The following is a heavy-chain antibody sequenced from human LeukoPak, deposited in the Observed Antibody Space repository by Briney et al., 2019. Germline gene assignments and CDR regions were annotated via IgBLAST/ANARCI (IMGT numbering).Heavy chain of an antibody. CDR1: GFTLSSYE. V-gene: IGHV3-43*02. CDR3: AKDIRSGDCSGDSCYWDRHAFDI. J-gene: IGHJ3*02. Sequence: PGRSLRLSCAVSGFTLSSYEMNWVRQAPGRGLEWVSVVSGVGSRTSYVDSVKDRFTISRDNSKNSLYLQINSLITADTAFYYYAKDIRSGDCSGDSCYWDRHAFDIWGQGTLVTVSS. CDR2: VSGVGSRT. D-gene: IGHD2-15*01.